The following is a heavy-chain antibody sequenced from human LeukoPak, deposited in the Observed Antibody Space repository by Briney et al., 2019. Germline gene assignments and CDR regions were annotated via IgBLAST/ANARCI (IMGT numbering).Heavy chain of an antibody. Sequence: SVTLSFTCSCFAATVNGNFWRWHRQSPGQGLQCISHIYSSGSANYRPSLESRVTMSVDVSKNQLYLRLSSVTAADTAVYFCARHRPSDETSGYPDHWGQGTLVTVPS. CDR3: ARHRPSDETSGYPDH. CDR1: AATVNGNF. D-gene: IGHD3-22*01. J-gene: IGHJ5*02. V-gene: IGHV4-59*08. CDR2: IYSSGSA.